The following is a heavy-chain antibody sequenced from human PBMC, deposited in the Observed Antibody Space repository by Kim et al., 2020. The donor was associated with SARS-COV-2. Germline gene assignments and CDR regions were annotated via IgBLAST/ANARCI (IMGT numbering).Heavy chain of an antibody. CDR2: IYYSGST. J-gene: IGHJ5*02. CDR1: GGSISSSSYY. V-gene: IGHV4-39*01. Sequence: SETLSLTCTVSGGSISSSSYYWGWIRQPPGKGLEWIGSIYYSGSTYYNPSLKSRVTISVDTSKNQFSLKLSSVTAADTAVYYCARRGVWDYGSGSYDRWFDPWGQGTLVTVSS. D-gene: IGHD3-10*01. CDR3: ARRGVWDYGSGSYDRWFDP.